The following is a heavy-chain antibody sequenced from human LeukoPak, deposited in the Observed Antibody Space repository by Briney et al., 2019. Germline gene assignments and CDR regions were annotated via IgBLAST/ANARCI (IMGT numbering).Heavy chain of an antibody. CDR1: GFTFGDYA. Sequence: PGGSLRLSCAASGFTFGDYAMSWVRQAPGKGLEWVGFIRSKAYGGTTEYAASVKGRFTISRDDSKSIAYLQMNSLKTEDTAVYYCTRAQDYWEMATIGPADYWGQGTLVTVSS. CDR3: TRAQDYWEMATIGPADY. J-gene: IGHJ4*02. V-gene: IGHV3-49*04. CDR2: IRSKAYGGTT. D-gene: IGHD5-24*01.